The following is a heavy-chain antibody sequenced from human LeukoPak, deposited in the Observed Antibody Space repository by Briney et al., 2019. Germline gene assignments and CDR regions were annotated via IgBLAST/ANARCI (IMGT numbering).Heavy chain of an antibody. CDR1: GYTFTSYG. Sequence: GASVKVSCKASGYTFTSYGISWVRQAPGQGLEWMGWISAYNGNTNYAQKLQGRVTMTTDTSTSTAYMELRSLRSDDTAVYYCARDSIVECSGGSCYSDYWGQGTLVTVSS. V-gene: IGHV1-18*01. CDR2: ISAYNGNT. CDR3: ARDSIVECSGGSCYSDY. J-gene: IGHJ4*02. D-gene: IGHD2-15*01.